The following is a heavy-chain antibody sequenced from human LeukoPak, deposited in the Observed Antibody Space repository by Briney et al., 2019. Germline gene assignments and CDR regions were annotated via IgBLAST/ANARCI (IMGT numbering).Heavy chain of an antibody. Sequence: GGSLRLSCAASGFTFSTYRMNWVRQAPGKGLEWVSSISSSGSYIFYAESVKGRFTISRDNAKNSLYLQMNNLRAEDTAVYYCARDRRGNWFDPWGQGTLVTVSS. J-gene: IGHJ5*02. CDR1: GFTFSTYR. CDR3: ARDRRGNWFDP. V-gene: IGHV3-21*01. CDR2: ISSSGSYI.